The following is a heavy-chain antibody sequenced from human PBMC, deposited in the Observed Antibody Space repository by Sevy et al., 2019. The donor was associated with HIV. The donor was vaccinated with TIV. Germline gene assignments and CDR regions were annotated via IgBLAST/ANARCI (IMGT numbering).Heavy chain of an antibody. CDR1: GFTVSSNY. D-gene: IGHD2-2*01. CDR2: IYSGGST. J-gene: IGHJ3*02. V-gene: IGHV3-66*02. CDR3: ARDCSSTSCPGSDAFDI. Sequence: GGSLRLSCAASGFTVSSNYMSWVRQAPGKGLEWVSVIYSGGSTYYADSVKGRFTISRDNSKNTRYLQMNSLRAGDTAVYYCARDCSSTSCPGSDAFDIWGQGTMVTVSS.